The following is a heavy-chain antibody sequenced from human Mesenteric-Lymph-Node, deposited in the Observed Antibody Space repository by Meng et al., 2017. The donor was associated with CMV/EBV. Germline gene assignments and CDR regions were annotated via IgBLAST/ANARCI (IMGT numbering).Heavy chain of an antibody. J-gene: IGHJ4*01. V-gene: IGHV1-18*01. CDR3: ARDRDWRFLESFDY. CDR1: GYTFTKYG. D-gene: IGHD3-3*01. Sequence: ASVKVSCKVSGYTFTKYGISWVRQAPGQGLEWMGWISVNNDNTKYGQKFQDRVTMTADTSTGTVYMELRNLRSDDTAVYYCARDRDWRFLESFDYWGQGTLVTVSS. CDR2: ISVNNDNT.